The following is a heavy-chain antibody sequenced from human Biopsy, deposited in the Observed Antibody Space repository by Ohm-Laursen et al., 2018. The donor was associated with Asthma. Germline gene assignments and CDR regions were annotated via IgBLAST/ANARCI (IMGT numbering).Heavy chain of an antibody. CDR3: AREATSGEVPFGYFYALDV. CDR2: INPFGGSS. V-gene: IGHV1-46*01. CDR1: GYTFTSYY. J-gene: IGHJ6*04. Sequence: ATVKISCKASGYTFTSYYIHWVRQAPGQGLEWVGMINPFGGSSNFAQKFQGRLTMTRDTSTRTVYMELSSLRSEDTAVYYCAREATSGEVPFGYFYALDVWGEGTTVTVSS. D-gene: IGHD2-2*01.